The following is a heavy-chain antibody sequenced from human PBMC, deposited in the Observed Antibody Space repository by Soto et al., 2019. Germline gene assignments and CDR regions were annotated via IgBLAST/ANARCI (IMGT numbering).Heavy chain of an antibody. CDR1: GFTFDDYA. D-gene: IGHD1-1*01. CDR2: ISWNSGSI. Sequence: EVQLVESGGGLVQPGRSLRLSCAASGFTFDDYAMHWVRQAPGKGLEWVSGISWNSGSIGYADSVKGRFTISRDNAKNSLYLQMNSLRAEDTALYYCAKDMYGEGTTGTTWDYWGQGTLVTVSS. V-gene: IGHV3-9*01. J-gene: IGHJ4*02. CDR3: AKDMYGEGTTGTTWDY.